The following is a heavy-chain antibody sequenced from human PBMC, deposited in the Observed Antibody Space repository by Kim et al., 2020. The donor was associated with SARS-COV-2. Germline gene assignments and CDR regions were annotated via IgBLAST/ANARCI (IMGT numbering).Heavy chain of an antibody. CDR2: IYGGAGRT. V-gene: IGHV3-23*03. CDR1: GFIFDNYA. Sequence: GGSLRLSCTASGFIFDNYAMSWVRQAPGKGPEWVSVIYGGAGRTFYTDSVKGRFTISRDNYKNTVDLQMNSLRADDTAVYYCAGQGWGGTCYSAGEDWG. CDR3: AGQGWGGTCYSAGED. J-gene: IGHJ1*01. D-gene: IGHD2-15*01.